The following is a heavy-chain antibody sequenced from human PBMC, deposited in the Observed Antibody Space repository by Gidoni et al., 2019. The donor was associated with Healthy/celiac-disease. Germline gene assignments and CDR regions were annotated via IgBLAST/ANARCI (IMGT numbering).Heavy chain of an antibody. D-gene: IGHD6-6*01. V-gene: IGHV1-46*01. CDR3: ATYYRNSISSGDWFDP. J-gene: IGHJ5*02. Sequence: QVQLVQSGAEVKKPGASVKVSCKASGYTFTSYSMHWVRQAPGQGLEWMGIINPSGGSTSYAPKFQGRVTMTRDTSTSTVYMELSSLRSEDTAVYYCATYYRNSISSGDWFDPWGQGTLVTVSS. CDR2: INPSGGST. CDR1: GYTFTSYS.